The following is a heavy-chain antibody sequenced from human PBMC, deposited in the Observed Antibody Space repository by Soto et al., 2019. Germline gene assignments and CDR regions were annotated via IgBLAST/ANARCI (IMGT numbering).Heavy chain of an antibody. CDR1: GYSFTTYW. Sequence: PGESLKISCKASGYSFTTYWIGWVRRMPGKGLEWMGIIYPGDSITRYNPSFQGQVTISADKSFSTAYLQWSSLKAADTATYYCARQGNTTYGGNWLDPWGQGTLVTVSS. J-gene: IGHJ5*02. CDR3: ARQGNTTYGGNWLDP. CDR2: IYPGDSIT. V-gene: IGHV5-51*01. D-gene: IGHD4-17*01.